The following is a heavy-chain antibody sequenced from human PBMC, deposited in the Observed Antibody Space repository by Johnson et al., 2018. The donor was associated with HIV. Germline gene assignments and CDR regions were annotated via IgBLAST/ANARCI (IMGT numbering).Heavy chain of an antibody. J-gene: IGHJ3*02. CDR1: GFTFSSYG. D-gene: IGHD6-6*01. Sequence: EVQLVESGGGVVQPGRSLRLSCAASGFTFSSYGIHWVRQAPGKGLEWVGRIKSKTDGGTTDYAAPVKGRFTISRDDSKNTLYLQMNSLKTEDTAVYYCTTEAYSSSSAAFDIWGQGTMVTVSS. CDR2: IKSKTDGGTT. V-gene: IGHV3-15*01. CDR3: TTEAYSSSSAAFDI.